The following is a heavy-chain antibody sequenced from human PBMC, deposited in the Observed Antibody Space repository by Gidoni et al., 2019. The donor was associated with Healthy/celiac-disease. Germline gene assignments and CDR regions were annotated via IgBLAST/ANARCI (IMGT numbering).Heavy chain of an antibody. CDR2: IIPICGTA. J-gene: IGHJ6*03. CDR3: AMVVAAPLYYYYYMDV. V-gene: IGHV1-69*06. CDR1: GGTFSSYA. D-gene: IGHD2-15*01. Sequence: QVQLVQSGAEVKKPGSSVKVSCQASGGTFSSYAISWVRQAPGQGLEWKGGIIPICGTANYAQKCQGRVTITADKSTSTAYMELSSLRSEDTAVYYCAMVVAAPLYYYYYMDVWGKGTTVTVSS.